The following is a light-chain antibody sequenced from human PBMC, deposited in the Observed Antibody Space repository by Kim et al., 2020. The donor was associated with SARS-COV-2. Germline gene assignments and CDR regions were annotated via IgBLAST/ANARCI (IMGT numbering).Light chain of an antibody. Sequence: DIQMTQSPSSLSASVGDRVTITCRPTQSIGTSLNWFQQKPGKAPSLLIYATSNLRSGVPSRFRGSGSGTDFTLTINSLQPEDFATYFCQQTYNTPRTFGGGTKVDIK. CDR1: QSIGTS. CDR2: ATS. V-gene: IGKV1-39*01. CDR3: QQTYNTPRT. J-gene: IGKJ4*01.